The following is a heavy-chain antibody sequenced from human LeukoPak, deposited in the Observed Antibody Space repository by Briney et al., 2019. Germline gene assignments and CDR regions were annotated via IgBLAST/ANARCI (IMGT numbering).Heavy chain of an antibody. J-gene: IGHJ4*02. CDR1: GFTFSSYA. CDR2: ISGSGGST. Sequence: GGSLRLSCAASGFTFSSYAVSWVRQAPGKGLELVSAISGSGGSTYYADSVKGRFTISRDNSKNTLHLQMNSLRADDTAVYYSEKDPGIAAGRGYFFDYWGQGTLVTVSS. D-gene: IGHD6-13*01. V-gene: IGHV3-23*01. CDR3: EKDPGIAAGRGYFFDY.